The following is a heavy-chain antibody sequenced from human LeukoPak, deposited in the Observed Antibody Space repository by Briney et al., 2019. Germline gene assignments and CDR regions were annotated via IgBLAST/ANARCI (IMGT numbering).Heavy chain of an antibody. Sequence: ASVKVSCKASGYTFTGYYMHWVRQAPGQGLEWMGWINPNSGGTNYAQKFQGRVTMTRDTSISTAYMELSRLRSDDTAVYYCARGYDFWSGCYLFDYWGQGTLVTVSS. CDR1: GYTFTGYY. V-gene: IGHV1-2*02. CDR3: ARGYDFWSGCYLFDY. D-gene: IGHD3-3*01. CDR2: INPNSGGT. J-gene: IGHJ4*02.